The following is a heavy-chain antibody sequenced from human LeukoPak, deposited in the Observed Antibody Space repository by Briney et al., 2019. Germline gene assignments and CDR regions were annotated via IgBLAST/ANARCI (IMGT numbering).Heavy chain of an antibody. CDR2: INPNSGGT. CDR3: ARDNKPTYVWGSSRPTRTNWFDP. CDR1: GYTFTGYY. D-gene: IGHD3-16*01. J-gene: IGHJ5*02. Sequence: GASVKVSCKASGYTFTGYYMHWVRQAPGQGPEWMGWINPNSGGTNYAQKFQGRVTMTRDTSISTAYMELSRLRSDDTAVYYCARDNKPTYVWGSSRPTRTNWFDPWGQGTLVAVSS. V-gene: IGHV1-2*02.